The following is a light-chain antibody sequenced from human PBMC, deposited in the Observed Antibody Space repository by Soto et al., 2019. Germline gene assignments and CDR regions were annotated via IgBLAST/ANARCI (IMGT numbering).Light chain of an antibody. CDR3: QTWGTGIPYV. CDR2: LNSDGSH. Sequence: QLVLTQSPSASASLGASVKLTCTLSSGHSSYAIAWHQQRPEKGPRYLMKLNSDGSHNKGDGIPDRFSGSSSGAERYLTISSPQSEDEADYYCQTWGTGIPYVFGTGTKLTVL. CDR1: SGHSSYA. J-gene: IGLJ1*01. V-gene: IGLV4-69*01.